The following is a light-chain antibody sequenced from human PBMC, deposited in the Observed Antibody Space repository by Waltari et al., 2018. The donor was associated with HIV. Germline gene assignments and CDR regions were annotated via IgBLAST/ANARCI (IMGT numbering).Light chain of an antibody. J-gene: IGLJ2*01. V-gene: IGLV1-44*01. CDR1: SSNIGNNT. CDR3: AACDDNVNAVL. CDR2: NNN. Sequence: QSVLTQAPSMSATPGQRVTVSCSGGSSNIGNNTVHWYMHVPGMAPNLLIYNNNKRPSGVPDRFSGSKSGTSASLAIIGLQSEDEADYFCAACDDNVNAVLFGGGTKLTVL.